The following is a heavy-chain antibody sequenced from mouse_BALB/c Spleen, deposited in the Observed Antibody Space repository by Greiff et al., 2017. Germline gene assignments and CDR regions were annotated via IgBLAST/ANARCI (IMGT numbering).Heavy chain of an antibody. J-gene: IGHJ4*01. CDR2: INPGSGGT. V-gene: IGHV1-54*01. CDR1: GYAFTNYL. CDR3: ARYGPYAMDY. D-gene: IGHD1-1*02. Sequence: VQLQESGAELVRPGTSVKVSCKASGYAFTNYLIEWVKQRPGQGLEWIGVINPGSGGTNYNEKFKGKATLTADKSSSTAYMQLSSLTSDDSAVYFCARYGPYAMDYWGQGTSVTVSS.